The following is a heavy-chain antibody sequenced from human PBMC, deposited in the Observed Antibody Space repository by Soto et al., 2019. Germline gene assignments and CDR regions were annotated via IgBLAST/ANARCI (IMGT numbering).Heavy chain of an antibody. V-gene: IGHV4-28*01. Sequence: QVQLQESGPGLVKPSDTLTLTCAVSGFSMSRSSWWGWIRQPPGKGLAWIGYMSSSGLTYYNPSLESRVTTSLDTSRNQFSLSLSSVTAVDTAIYFCAKLKDGNRFDPWGQGTLVTVSS. CDR3: AKLKDGNRFDP. CDR1: GFSMSRSSW. D-gene: IGHD1-7*01. J-gene: IGHJ5*02. CDR2: MSSSGLT.